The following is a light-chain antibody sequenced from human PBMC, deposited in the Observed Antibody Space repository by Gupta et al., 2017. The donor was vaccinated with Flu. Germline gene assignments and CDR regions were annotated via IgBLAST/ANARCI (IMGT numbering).Light chain of an antibody. J-gene: IGLJ3*02. CDR1: NSNIGRNT. CDR2: NDD. CDR3: ATWDDSRNWPV. Sequence: QSLLTQPPSSSGTPGQRVTISCSGSNSNIGRNTLSWYQQLPGAAPKLIIQNDDQRPSGVPVRFSGSKAGTSASLTISGLQAEDEGDFYCATWDDSRNWPVFGGGTRLTVL. V-gene: IGLV1-44*01.